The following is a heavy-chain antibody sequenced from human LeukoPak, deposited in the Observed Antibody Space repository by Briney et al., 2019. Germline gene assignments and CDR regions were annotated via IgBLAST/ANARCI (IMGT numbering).Heavy chain of an antibody. J-gene: IGHJ4*02. CDR3: ARDDCGDTCYPGGY. Sequence: ASVTVSCKASGYIFTKYVVHWVRQAPGQRPEWMGWIKAGNGDTKYSQNFQDRLTITSDASASTVYMELSSLTSEDTALYYCARDDCGDTCYPGGYWGQGTLVTVSS. CDR2: IKAGNGDT. V-gene: IGHV1-3*01. CDR1: GYIFTKYV. D-gene: IGHD2-21*01.